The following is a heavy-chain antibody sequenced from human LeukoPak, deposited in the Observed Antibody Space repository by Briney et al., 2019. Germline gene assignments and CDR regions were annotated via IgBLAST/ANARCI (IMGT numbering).Heavy chain of an antibody. V-gene: IGHV3-30*04. CDR2: ISFDGNIT. Sequence: GGSLRLSCAASGFTFTTYSMHWVRQPPGKGLEWVAFISFDGNITYYANSVKGRFTIPRDNSKNTLFMQMNSLRPEDTAVYYCARVETYYYDSGGSRAYDYWGQGTLVTVSS. J-gene: IGHJ4*02. D-gene: IGHD3-22*01. CDR1: GFTFTTYS. CDR3: ARVETYYYDSGGSRAYDY.